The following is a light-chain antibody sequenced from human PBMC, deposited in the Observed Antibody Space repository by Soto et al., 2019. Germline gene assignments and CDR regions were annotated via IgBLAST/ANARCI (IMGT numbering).Light chain of an antibody. CDR3: QTYYSYPMT. Sequence: AIRMTQSPSSLSASTGDRVTITCRASQGISSYLAWYQQKQGKAPKLLIYAASTLKSGVPSRFSGSGSGTEFTLTISRLQSEDLATYYCQTYYSYPMTFGQGTKVEIK. CDR1: QGISSY. CDR2: AAS. V-gene: IGKV1-8*01. J-gene: IGKJ1*01.